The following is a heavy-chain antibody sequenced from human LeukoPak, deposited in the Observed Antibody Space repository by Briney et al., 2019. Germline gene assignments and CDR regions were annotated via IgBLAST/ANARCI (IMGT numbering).Heavy chain of an antibody. CDR1: GFSVRTNF. CDR3: AKDGSSSGWYYYYYMDV. D-gene: IGHD6-19*01. Sequence: GGSLRLSCAVSGFSVRTNFMSWVRQAPGKGLEWVSAISGSGGSTYYADSVKGRFTISRDNSKNTLYLQMNSLRAEDTAVYYCAKDGSSSGWYYYYYMDVWGKGTTVTVSS. CDR2: ISGSGGST. J-gene: IGHJ6*03. V-gene: IGHV3-23*01.